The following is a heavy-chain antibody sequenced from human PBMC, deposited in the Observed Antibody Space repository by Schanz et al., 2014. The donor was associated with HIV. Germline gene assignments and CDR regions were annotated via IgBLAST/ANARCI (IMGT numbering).Heavy chain of an antibody. D-gene: IGHD5-12*01. Sequence: EVQLVESGGALVQPGRSLRLSCAASGFTFDDYAMHWVRQAPGKGLEWVSGISWNSVSIGYADSVKGRFTISRDNTKNSLYLQMNSLRGEDTAVYYCARVPRWLQPHFDYWGQGTLVTVSS. CDR2: ISWNSVSI. CDR1: GFTFDDYA. V-gene: IGHV3-9*01. J-gene: IGHJ4*02. CDR3: ARVPRWLQPHFDY.